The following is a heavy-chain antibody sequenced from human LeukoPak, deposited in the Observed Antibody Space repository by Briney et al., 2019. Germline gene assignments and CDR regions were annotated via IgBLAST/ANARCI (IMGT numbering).Heavy chain of an antibody. CDR3: ARGIYGGNSPLVDL. V-gene: IGHV1-2*06. Sequence: ASVKVSCKPSGYTFTRYYIHWVRQAPGQGLEWMGRISPYSGGTKYTQKFQGRVTMTRDTSISTAYLELSNLRSDDTAMYYCARGIYGGNSPLVDLWGQGTLVTVSS. CDR1: GYTFTRYY. J-gene: IGHJ5*02. D-gene: IGHD6-13*01. CDR2: ISPYSGGT.